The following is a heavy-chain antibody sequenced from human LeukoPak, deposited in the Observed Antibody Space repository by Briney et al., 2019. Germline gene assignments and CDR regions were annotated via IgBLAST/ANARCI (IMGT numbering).Heavy chain of an antibody. J-gene: IGHJ4*02. Sequence: SETLSLTCTVSGGSTRSNYWSWIRQPPGKGLEWIGYIYYSGSTNYNPSLKSRLTISLDTSRTQFSLKLSSVTAANTPWYYCAEGTISAGREFDYWGQGTLVTVSS. CDR3: AEGTISAGREFDY. D-gene: IGHD6-13*01. CDR2: IYYSGST. CDR1: GGSTRSNY. V-gene: IGHV4-59*01.